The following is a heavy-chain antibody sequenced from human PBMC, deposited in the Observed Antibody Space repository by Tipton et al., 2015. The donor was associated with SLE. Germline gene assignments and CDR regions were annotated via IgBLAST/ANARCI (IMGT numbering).Heavy chain of an antibody. V-gene: IGHV4-38-2*01. CDR2: VAHSGKM. CDR1: GFSISSGYY. CDR3: ARHDYDDNGYYQQYFDF. J-gene: IGHJ4*02. Sequence: TLSLTCAVSGFSISSGYYWGWIRQPPEKGLEWIGSVAHSGKMYYNPSLKSRVTMSMDTSTNEVFLRLSSVTAADTAVYYCARHDYDDNGYYQQYFDFWGQGTLVTVSS. D-gene: IGHD3-22*01.